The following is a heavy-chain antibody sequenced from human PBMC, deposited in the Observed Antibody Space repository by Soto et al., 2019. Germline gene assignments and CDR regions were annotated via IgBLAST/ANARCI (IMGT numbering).Heavy chain of an antibody. CDR1: GDSISSGSYY. D-gene: IGHD5-12*01. V-gene: IGHV4-39*01. J-gene: IGHJ5*02. CDR3: ARSGGYSGYDHFFDP. Sequence: SETLSLTCTVSGDSISSGSYYWDWIRQPPGKGLEWIGNIFYSGSTLYNPSLKGRVSIDVDTSSNQFSLRLTSVTAADTAVYFCARSGGYSGYDHFFDPWGHGTLVTVSS. CDR2: IFYSGST.